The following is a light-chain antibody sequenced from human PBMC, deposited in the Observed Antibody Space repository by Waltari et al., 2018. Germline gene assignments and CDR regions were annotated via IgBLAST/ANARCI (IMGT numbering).Light chain of an antibody. CDR2: KAS. V-gene: IGKV1-5*03. CDR3: QQYNSYSGYT. CDR1: PSIGSW. Sequence: DIQMTQSPPTLSASVGESVTITCRASPSIGSWLAWYQQKPGKAPKLLIYKASTLKSGVPSRFSGSGSGTEFTLTISSLQPDDFATYYCQQYNSYSGYTFGQGTKLEIK. J-gene: IGKJ2*01.